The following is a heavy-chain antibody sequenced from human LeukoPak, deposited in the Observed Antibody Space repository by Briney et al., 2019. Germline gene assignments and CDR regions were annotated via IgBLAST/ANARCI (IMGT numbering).Heavy chain of an antibody. CDR2: ISYDGSNK. D-gene: IGHD4-17*01. Sequence: GGSLRLSCAASGFTFSSYGMHWVRQAPRKGLEWVAVISYDGSNKYYADSVKGRFTISRDNSKNTLYLQMNSLRAEDTAVYYCAKDGAYGDYATDYWGQGTLVTVSS. V-gene: IGHV3-30*18. CDR1: GFTFSSYG. CDR3: AKDGAYGDYATDY. J-gene: IGHJ4*02.